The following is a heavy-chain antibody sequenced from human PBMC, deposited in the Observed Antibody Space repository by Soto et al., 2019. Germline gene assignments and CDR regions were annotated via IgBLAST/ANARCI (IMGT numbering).Heavy chain of an antibody. D-gene: IGHD2-21*02. Sequence: QVQLVQSGAEVKKPGASVKVSCKASGYTFTSYYMHWVRQAPGQGLEWMGIINPSGGSTSYAQKFQGRDTMTRDTSTSTVYMELSSLRSEDTAVYYCARDLAYCGGDCYSSPNYYYYGMDVWGQGITVTVSS. CDR1: GYTFTSYY. V-gene: IGHV1-46*01. CDR2: INPSGGST. J-gene: IGHJ6*02. CDR3: ARDLAYCGGDCYSSPNYYYYGMDV.